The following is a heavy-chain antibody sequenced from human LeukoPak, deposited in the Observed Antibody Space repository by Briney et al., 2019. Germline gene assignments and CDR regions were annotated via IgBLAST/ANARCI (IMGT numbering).Heavy chain of an antibody. CDR1: GFTFSDYR. CDR2: ISNDLSTI. V-gene: IGHV3-48*04. Sequence: GGSLRHSCAASGFTFSDYRMNWVRQAPGKGLEWISYISNDLSTIHYAASVKGRFTISRDNARNSLYLQMDSLRAEDTAVYSCARARGGRTYSETGGYPVFDNWGQGTLVTVSS. D-gene: IGHD2-8*02. CDR3: ARARGGRTYSETGGYPVFDN. J-gene: IGHJ4*02.